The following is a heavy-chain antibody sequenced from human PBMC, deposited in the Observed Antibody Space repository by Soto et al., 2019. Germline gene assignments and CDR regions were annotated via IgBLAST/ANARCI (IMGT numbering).Heavy chain of an antibody. Sequence: LRLSCAASGFTFSSYSMNWVRQAPGKGLEWVSSISSSSSYIYYADSVKGRFTISRDNAKNSLYLQMNSLRAEDTAVYYCARDQVAGTRYFDLWGRGTLVTVS. CDR2: ISSSSSYI. J-gene: IGHJ2*01. CDR1: GFTFSSYS. D-gene: IGHD6-19*01. CDR3: ARDQVAGTRYFDL. V-gene: IGHV3-21*01.